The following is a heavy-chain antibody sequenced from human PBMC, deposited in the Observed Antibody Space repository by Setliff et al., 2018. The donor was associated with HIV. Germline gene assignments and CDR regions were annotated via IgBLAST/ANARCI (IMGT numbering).Heavy chain of an antibody. CDR2: TIPMFGTA. D-gene: IGHD4-17*01. J-gene: IGHJ4*02. Sequence: GASVKVSCKASGGTFGIYGISWVRQAPGQGLEWKGGTIPMFGTANYAQKFQGRVTITTDESTNTGYMELSSLRSDDTAVYYCARTDYGGNSGGNYFDYWGQGSLVTVSS. V-gene: IGHV1-69*05. CDR1: GGTFGIYG. CDR3: ARTDYGGNSGGNYFDY.